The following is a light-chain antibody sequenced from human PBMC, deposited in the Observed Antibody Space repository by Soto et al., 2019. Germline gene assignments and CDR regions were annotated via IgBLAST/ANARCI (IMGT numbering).Light chain of an antibody. V-gene: IGKV3-20*01. CDR3: QQFCSSPLFT. Sequence: EIVLTQSPGTLSLCPGERATLSCRASQSVSSSYLAWYQQKPGQAPRLLIYGASSRATGIPDRFSGSGSGTDFALTISRLEPEDFAVYYCQQFCSSPLFTFGPGTKVDV. CDR2: GAS. CDR1: QSVSSSY. J-gene: IGKJ3*01.